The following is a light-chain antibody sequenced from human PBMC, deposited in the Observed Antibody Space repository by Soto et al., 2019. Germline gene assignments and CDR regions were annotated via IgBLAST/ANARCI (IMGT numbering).Light chain of an antibody. Sequence: DIQMTQSPSSLSASVGDRVTITCQASQDISNYLNWYQQKPGKAPNLLIYNASNMETGVPSRFSGSGAGTDFTFTIRSLQPEDIATYYCQQYYSYPPLTFGGGTKVEIK. CDR2: NAS. CDR1: QDISNY. J-gene: IGKJ4*01. CDR3: QQYYSYPPLT. V-gene: IGKV1-33*01.